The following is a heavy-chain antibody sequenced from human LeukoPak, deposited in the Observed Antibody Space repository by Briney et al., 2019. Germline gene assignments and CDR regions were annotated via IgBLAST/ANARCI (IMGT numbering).Heavy chain of an antibody. J-gene: IGHJ6*02. CDR1: GGTFSSYA. V-gene: IGHV1-69*06. D-gene: IGHD6-19*01. CDR3: ARDLWYSSGWSASGMDV. CDR2: IIPIFGTA. Sequence: SLKVSCKASGGTFSSYAISWVRQAPGQGLEGMGVIIPIFGTANYAQKFQGRVTITADKSTRTAYMDLRSLRSDATAVYYCARDLWYSSGWSASGMDVWGQGTPVTISS.